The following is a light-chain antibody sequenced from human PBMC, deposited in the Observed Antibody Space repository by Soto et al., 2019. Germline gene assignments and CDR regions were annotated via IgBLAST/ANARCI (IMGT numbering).Light chain of an antibody. V-gene: IGKV1-5*01. CDR3: QQFGVSPT. Sequence: DIKMTQSPSTLSRSVGDRVTISCRASQDISTFLAWYQHKPGKAPKLLIYDASTRAAGVPGRFSGSWSGADFNLTSSKLEPEDFAVYYCQQFGVSPTVGGGTKVDIK. J-gene: IGKJ4*01. CDR2: DAS. CDR1: QDISTF.